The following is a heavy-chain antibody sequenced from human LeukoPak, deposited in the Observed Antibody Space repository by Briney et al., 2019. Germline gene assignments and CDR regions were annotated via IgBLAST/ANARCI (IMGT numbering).Heavy chain of an antibody. D-gene: IGHD2-2*03. CDR1: GFTFSSYE. V-gene: IGHV3-48*03. CDR2: ISSSGSTI. Sequence: GGSLRLSCAASGFTFSSYEMNWVRQAPGKGLEWISYISSSGSTIYYAHSLKGRVTISRDNAKNLLYLQMNGLKAEETAVYYCARDLGIVVREGAFDYWGQGTMVTVSS. CDR3: ARDLGIVVREGAFDY. J-gene: IGHJ3*01.